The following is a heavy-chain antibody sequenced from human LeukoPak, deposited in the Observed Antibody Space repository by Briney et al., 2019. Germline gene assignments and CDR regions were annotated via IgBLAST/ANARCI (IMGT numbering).Heavy chain of an antibody. J-gene: IGHJ5*02. CDR3: VLEGSTNWFDP. CDR1: RFTFSSYS. Sequence: GGSLRLSCAASRFTFSSYSMNWVRQAPGKGLEWVSSIISSSSYIYYADSVKGRFAISRDNSKNTLYLQMNSLRAADLYVCCCVLEGSTNWFDPWGQGTLVTVSS. V-gene: IGHV3-21*01. CDR2: IISSSSYI. D-gene: IGHD5-24*01.